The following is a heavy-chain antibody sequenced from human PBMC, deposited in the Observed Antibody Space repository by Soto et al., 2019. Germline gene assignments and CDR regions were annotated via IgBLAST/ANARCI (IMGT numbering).Heavy chain of an antibody. D-gene: IGHD3-3*01. CDR3: ARSLRFLEWLLGAPSAFDI. CDR1: GGSISSGGYY. Sequence: SETLSLTCTVSGGSISSGGYYWSWIRQHPGKGLEWIGYIYYSGSTYYNPSLKSRVTISVDTSKNQFSLKLSSVTAADTAVYYCARSLRFLEWLLGAPSAFDIWGQGTMVTVSS. J-gene: IGHJ3*02. CDR2: IYYSGST. V-gene: IGHV4-31*03.